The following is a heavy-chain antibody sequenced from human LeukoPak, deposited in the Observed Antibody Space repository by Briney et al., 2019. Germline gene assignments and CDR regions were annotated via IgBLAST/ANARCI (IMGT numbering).Heavy chain of an antibody. Sequence: GRSLRLSCAASGFTFRSYTMHWVRQAPGKGLEWVAVILYDGRTTNYAESVRGRFTISRDTSENTLYLQMNNLRPEDTAIYYCAREILGSAFSFDYWGQGTLVTVSA. CDR3: AREILGSAFSFDY. J-gene: IGHJ4*02. V-gene: IGHV3-30*04. CDR1: GFTFRSYT. D-gene: IGHD1-26*01. CDR2: ILYDGRTT.